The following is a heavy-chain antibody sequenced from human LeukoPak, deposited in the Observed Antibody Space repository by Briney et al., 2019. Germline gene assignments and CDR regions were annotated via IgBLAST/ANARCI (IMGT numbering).Heavy chain of an antibody. D-gene: IGHD2-15*01. V-gene: IGHV3-21*01. Sequence: GGSLRLSCAGCGFTFNSYSMKWVRQAPGKGLEWVSSITSSSSYIYYADAVEGRFTISRDTAKNSLYLQMNSLRAADTAVYYCARARMQIVVVAAADYWGQGTLVTVSS. CDR3: ARARMQIVVVAAADY. J-gene: IGHJ4*02. CDR1: GFTFNSYS. CDR2: ITSSSSYI.